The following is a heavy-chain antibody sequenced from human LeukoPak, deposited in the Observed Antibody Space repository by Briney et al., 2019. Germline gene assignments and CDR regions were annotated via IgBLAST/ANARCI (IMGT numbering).Heavy chain of an antibody. V-gene: IGHV1-2*02. D-gene: IGHD5-12*01. J-gene: IGHJ4*02. CDR1: GYTFTGYY. CDR3: AIHIVATTWGGY. CDR2: INPNSGGT. Sequence: ASVKVSCKASGYTFTGYYMHWVRQAPGQGLEWTGWINPNSGGTNYAQKFQGRVTMTRDTSISTAYMELSRLRSDDTAVYYCAIHIVATTWGGYWGQGTLVTVSS.